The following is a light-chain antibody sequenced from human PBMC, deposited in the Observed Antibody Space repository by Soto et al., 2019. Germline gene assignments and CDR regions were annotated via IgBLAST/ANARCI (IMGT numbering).Light chain of an antibody. CDR1: QSVSSSH. CDR3: QKYETSSWT. V-gene: IGKV3-20*01. CDR2: DTS. Sequence: EIVLTQSPGTLSLSPGEIATLSCRASQSVSSSHLGWYQQKPGQAPRLLIYDTSSRATGIPERFSGSGSGTDFTLTISRLEPEKFAVYYCQKYETSSWTFGQGSKVEMK. J-gene: IGKJ1*01.